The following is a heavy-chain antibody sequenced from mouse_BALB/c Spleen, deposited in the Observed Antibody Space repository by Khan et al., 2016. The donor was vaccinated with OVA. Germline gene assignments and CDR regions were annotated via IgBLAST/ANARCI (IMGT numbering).Heavy chain of an antibody. J-gene: IGHJ3*01. Sequence: EVQLVESGAELVRPGALVKLSCKASGFNIKDYYMHWVKQRPEQGLVWIGRIDPENGDTIYDPKFQGKASITSDTSSNTAYLQLSSLTSEDTAVYYCARDGDSPWFAYWGQGTLVTVSA. D-gene: IGHD2-13*01. CDR3: ARDGDSPWFAY. CDR2: IDPENGDT. CDR1: GFNIKDYY. V-gene: IGHV14-1*02.